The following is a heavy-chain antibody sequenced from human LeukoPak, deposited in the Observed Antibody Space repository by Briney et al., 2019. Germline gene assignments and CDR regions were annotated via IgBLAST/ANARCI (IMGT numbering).Heavy chain of an antibody. J-gene: IGHJ4*02. CDR2: ISGSGGST. V-gene: IGHV3-23*01. CDR3: AKDQYYDFWSGFYY. Sequence: QPXGSLRLSCAASGFTFSSYAMSWVRPAPGKGLEWVSAISGSGGSTYYADSEKGRFTISRDNSKNTLYLQMNSLRAEDTAVYYCAKDQYYDFWSGFYYWGQGALVTVSS. CDR1: GFTFSSYA. D-gene: IGHD3-3*01.